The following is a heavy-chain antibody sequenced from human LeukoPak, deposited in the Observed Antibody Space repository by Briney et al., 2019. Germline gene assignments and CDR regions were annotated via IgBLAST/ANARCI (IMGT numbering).Heavy chain of an antibody. CDR3: AGYCSSSSCSDFDD. V-gene: IGHV4-4*07. D-gene: IGHD2-2*01. J-gene: IGHJ4*02. Sequence: SETLSLTCTVSGGSISSYYWSWIRQPAGKGLEWVGRIYTSGSTNYNASLQTRVTMSVDTSKNQFSLKLSSVTAADTAVYYCAGYCSSSSCSDFDDWAREPWSPPPQ. CDR1: GGSISSYY. CDR2: IYTSGST.